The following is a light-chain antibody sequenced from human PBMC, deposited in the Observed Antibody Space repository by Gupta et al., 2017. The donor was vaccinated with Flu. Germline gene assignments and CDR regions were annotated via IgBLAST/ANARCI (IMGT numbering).Light chain of an antibody. CDR2: DAY. CDR1: QSVSDH. Sequence: EIVLTQSPATLSLSPGERATLSCRASQSVSDHLAWYQQKPGQAPRLLIYDAYNRATGIPARFSGSGSGTHFTLTISSLEPEDFAVYYCQQRSNWPFSWTFGQGTKVEIK. CDR3: QQRSNWPFSWT. J-gene: IGKJ1*01. V-gene: IGKV3-11*01.